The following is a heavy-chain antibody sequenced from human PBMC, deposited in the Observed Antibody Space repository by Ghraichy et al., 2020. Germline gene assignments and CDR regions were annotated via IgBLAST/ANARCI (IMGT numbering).Heavy chain of an antibody. CDR2: VSYSGST. D-gene: IGHD5-12*01. CDR1: GGSMNNYY. CDR3: ARGHTYSGSKDY. V-gene: IGHV4-59*12. Sequence: SETLSLTCTVSGGSMNNYYWNWIRQPPGKGLEWIGHVSYSGSTYYNPSLKSRATVSIDTSKSYFSLKLTSVTAADTAVYYCARGHTYSGSKDYWGQGTLVTFSS. J-gene: IGHJ4*02.